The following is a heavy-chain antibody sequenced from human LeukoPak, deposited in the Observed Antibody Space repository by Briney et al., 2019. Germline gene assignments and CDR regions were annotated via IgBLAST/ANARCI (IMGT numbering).Heavy chain of an antibody. Sequence: GRSLRLSCAASGFTFSSYAMHWVRQAPGKGLEWVAVISYDGSNKYYADSVKGRFTISRDNSKNTLYLQMNSLRAEDTAVYYCARAGITMVRGENPDYWGQGTLVTVSS. D-gene: IGHD3-10*01. V-gene: IGHV3-30*04. CDR3: ARAGITMVRGENPDY. CDR1: GFTFSSYA. CDR2: ISYDGSNK. J-gene: IGHJ4*02.